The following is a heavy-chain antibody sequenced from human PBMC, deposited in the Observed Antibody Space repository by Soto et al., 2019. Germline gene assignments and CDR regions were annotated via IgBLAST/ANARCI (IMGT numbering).Heavy chain of an antibody. CDR2: INAGNGNT. CDR1: GYTFTSYA. Sequence: GASVKVSCKASGYTFTSYAMHWVRQAPGQRLEWMGWINAGNGNTKYSQKFQGRVTITRDTSASTAYMELSSLRSEDTALYYCVKGLNIDYNSGWLYFDYWGQGTVVTVSS. CDR3: VKGLNIDYNSGWLYFDY. V-gene: IGHV1-3*01. D-gene: IGHD6-19*01. J-gene: IGHJ4*02.